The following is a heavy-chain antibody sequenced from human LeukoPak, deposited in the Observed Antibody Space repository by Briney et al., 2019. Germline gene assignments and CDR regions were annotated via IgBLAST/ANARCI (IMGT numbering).Heavy chain of an antibody. CDR1: GYTFTSYG. J-gene: IGHJ6*02. D-gene: IGHD3-3*01. CDR2: ISAYNGNT. V-gene: IGHV1-18*01. CDR3: ARTPNDFWSGYPYYYYGMDV. Sequence: ASVKVSCKASGYTFTSYGISWVRQAPGQGLEWMGWISAYNGNTNYAQKLQGRVTMTRDTSTSTVYMELSSLRSEDTAVFYCARTPNDFWSGYPYYYYGMDVWGQGTTVTVSS.